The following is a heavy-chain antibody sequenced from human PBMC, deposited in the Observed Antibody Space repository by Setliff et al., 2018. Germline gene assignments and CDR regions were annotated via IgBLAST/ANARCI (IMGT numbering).Heavy chain of an antibody. CDR3: ARELYYYGSGSRTFDP. CDR2: IYYSGST. Sequence: ASETLSLTCTVSGGSISSGGYYWSWIRQHPGKGLEWIGYIYYSGSTYYNPSPKSRVTISVDTSKNLFSLKLSSVTAADTAVYYCARELYYYGSGSRTFDPWGQGTLVTVSS. J-gene: IGHJ5*02. D-gene: IGHD3-10*01. CDR1: GGSISSGGYY. V-gene: IGHV4-31*03.